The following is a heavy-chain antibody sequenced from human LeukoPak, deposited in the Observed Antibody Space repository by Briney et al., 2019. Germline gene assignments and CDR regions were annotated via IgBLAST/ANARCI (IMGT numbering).Heavy chain of an antibody. CDR1: GFTFSTYG. D-gene: IGHD6-6*01. Sequence: GGSLRLSRAASGFTFSTYGMHWVRQAPGKGLEWVAVISYDGSNKYYADSVKGRFTISRDNSKNTLYLQMNSLRAEDTAVYYCARAFEYSSSPYYFDYWGQGTLVTVSS. CDR2: ISYDGSNK. CDR3: ARAFEYSSSPYYFDY. V-gene: IGHV3-30*03. J-gene: IGHJ4*02.